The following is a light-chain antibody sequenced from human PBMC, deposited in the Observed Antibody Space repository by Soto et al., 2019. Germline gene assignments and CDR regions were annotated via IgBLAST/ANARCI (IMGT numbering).Light chain of an antibody. J-gene: IGKJ5*01. CDR3: QQYNKWPPIT. V-gene: IGKV3-15*01. Sequence: EIVMTQSPATLSVSPGERATLSFKASQSISSYLAWYQQIPGQAPRLLIYGASTRATGIPARFSGSGSGTEFTLTISSLQPEDFAVYYCQQYNKWPPITFGQGTRLEIK. CDR1: QSISSY. CDR2: GAS.